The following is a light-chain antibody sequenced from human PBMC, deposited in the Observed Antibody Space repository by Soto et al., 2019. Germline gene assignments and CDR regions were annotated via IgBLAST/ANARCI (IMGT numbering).Light chain of an antibody. V-gene: IGKV1-17*01. CDR3: LQHTSYPLT. Sequence: DIQMTQSPSSLSASAGDRVTITCRASQGVGNSLDWYQQKPGKAPKRLIYEISSLQTGVPSRFSGTGSRTEFTLTISGLQPEDFATYYCLQHTSYPLTFGPGTKVDIK. CDR2: EIS. CDR1: QGVGNS. J-gene: IGKJ3*01.